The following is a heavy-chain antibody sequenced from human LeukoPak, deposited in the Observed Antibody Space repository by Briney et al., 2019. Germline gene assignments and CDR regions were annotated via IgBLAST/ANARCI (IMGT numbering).Heavy chain of an antibody. J-gene: IGHJ4*02. V-gene: IGHV3-7*01. D-gene: IGHD7-27*01. CDR1: GFSISNYW. Sequence: GGSLRLSCAASGFSISNYWMTWVRQAPGKGLECVANIKGDGSEKNYVDSVKGRFTISRDNAKNSLYLQMNSLRAEDTAVYYCARDVTGSFDYWGQGTLVTVSS. CDR3: ARDVTGSFDY. CDR2: IKGDGSEK.